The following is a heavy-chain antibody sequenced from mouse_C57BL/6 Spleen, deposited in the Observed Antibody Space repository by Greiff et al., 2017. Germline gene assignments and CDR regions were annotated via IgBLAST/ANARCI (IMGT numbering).Heavy chain of an antibody. Sequence: QVQLQQPGAELVRPGSSVKLSCKASGYTFTSYWMHWVKQRPIQGLEWIGNIDPSDSETHYNQKFKDKATLTVDKSSSTAYMQLSSLTSEDSAVYYGARAHYYGSSPLDYWGQGTSLTVSS. CDR1: GYTFTSYW. CDR3: ARAHYYGSSPLDY. D-gene: IGHD1-1*01. J-gene: IGHJ2*02. CDR2: IDPSDSET. V-gene: IGHV1-52*01.